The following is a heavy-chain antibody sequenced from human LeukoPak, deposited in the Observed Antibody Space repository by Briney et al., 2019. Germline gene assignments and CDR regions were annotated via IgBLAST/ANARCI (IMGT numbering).Heavy chain of an antibody. D-gene: IGHD5-12*01. J-gene: IGHJ4*02. CDR3: AREDGSGYSGYGFDY. Sequence: GGSLRLSCAASGFTFSSYAMSWVRQAPGKGLEWVSAISGSSGSTYYADSVKGRFTISRDNSKNTLYLQMNSLRAEDTAVYYCAREDGSGYSGYGFDYWGQGTLVTVSS. CDR1: GFTFSSYA. V-gene: IGHV3-23*01. CDR2: ISGSSGST.